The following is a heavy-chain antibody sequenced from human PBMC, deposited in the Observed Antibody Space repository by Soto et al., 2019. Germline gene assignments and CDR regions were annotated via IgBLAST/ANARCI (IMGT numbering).Heavy chain of an antibody. CDR1: GYTFNTYY. CDR3: ARGAYDWSCDL. V-gene: IGHV1-46*02. J-gene: IGHJ2*01. D-gene: IGHD1-26*01. CDR2: FNPSGGTT. Sequence: QVQLVQSGAEVKKPGASVKVSCKASGYTFNTYYIHWVRQAPGQGLEWMGMFNPSGGTTNYAQKLQGRVTLTRDTSTSTIYMELSSLTSEDTAIYYCARGAYDWSCDLWGRGTLVTVSS.